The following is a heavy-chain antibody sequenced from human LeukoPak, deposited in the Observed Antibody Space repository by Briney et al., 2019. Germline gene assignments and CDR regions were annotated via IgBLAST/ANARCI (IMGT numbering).Heavy chain of an antibody. CDR2: ISNSGART. V-gene: IGHV3-23*01. J-gene: IGHJ5*02. CDR3: AKGRGSGSYFGIDP. Sequence: PGGSLRLSCAASVFTFSDYATSWVRQAPGKGLEWVSGISNSGARTDYADSVKGRFTISRDNSKNTLYLQMNSLRAEDTAVYYCAKGRGSGSYFGIDPWGQGTLVTVSS. D-gene: IGHD3-10*01. CDR1: VFTFSDYA.